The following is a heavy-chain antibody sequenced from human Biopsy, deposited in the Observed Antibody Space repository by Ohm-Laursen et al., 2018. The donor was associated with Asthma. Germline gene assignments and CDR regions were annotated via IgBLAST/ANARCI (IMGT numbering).Heavy chain of an antibody. V-gene: IGHV1-69*01. CDR1: GGTFNTYV. J-gene: IGHJ4*02. Sequence: ASSVKASCKSLGGTFNTYVIGWVRQAPGQGLEWMGGINSVFGTKIYRQKFQDRVTITADDSTSTVYMELRSLRSEDTAVYYCARKAGSCISRTCYSLDFCGQGTLVTVSS. CDR3: ARKAGSCISRTCYSLDF. D-gene: IGHD2-2*01. CDR2: INSVFGTK.